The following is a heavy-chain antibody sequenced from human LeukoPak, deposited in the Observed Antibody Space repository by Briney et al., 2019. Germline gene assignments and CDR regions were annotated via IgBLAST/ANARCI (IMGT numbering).Heavy chain of an antibody. J-gene: IGHJ4*02. Sequence: GRSLRLSCAASGFTFSSYAMHWVRQAPGKGLEWVAVISYDGSNKYYADSVKGRFTISRDNSKNTLYLQMNSLRAEDTAVYYCARDILAVAGHFDYWGQGTLVTVSS. V-gene: IGHV3-30-3*01. CDR3: ARDILAVAGHFDY. D-gene: IGHD6-19*01. CDR2: ISYDGSNK. CDR1: GFTFSSYA.